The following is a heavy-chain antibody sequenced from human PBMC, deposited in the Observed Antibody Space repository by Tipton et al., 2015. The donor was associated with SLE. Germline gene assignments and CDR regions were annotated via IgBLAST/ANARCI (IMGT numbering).Heavy chain of an antibody. CDR1: GFTFSSYA. V-gene: IGHV3-30-3*01. D-gene: IGHD5-18*01. CDR2: ISYDGSNK. Sequence: QLVQSGGGVVQPGRSLRLSCAASGFTFSSYAMHWVRQAPGKGLEWVAVISYDGSNKYYADSVKGRFTISRDNSKNTLYLQMNSLRAEDTAVYYCARTGQGIQLWFDYFDCWGQGTLVTVSS. J-gene: IGHJ4*02. CDR3: ARTGQGIQLWFDYFDC.